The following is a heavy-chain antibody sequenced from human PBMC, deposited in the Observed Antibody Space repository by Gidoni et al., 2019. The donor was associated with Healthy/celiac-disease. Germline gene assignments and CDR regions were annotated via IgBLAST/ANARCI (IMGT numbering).Heavy chain of an antibody. D-gene: IGHD2-15*01. Sequence: QLQLQESGPGLVKPSETLSLTCPVSGGSISSSSYYWGWIRQPPGKGLEWIGSIYYSGSTYYNPSLKSRVTISVDTSKNQFSLKLSSVTAADTAVYYCARQPTLVVVAAIHRPGRNNWFDPWGQGTLVTVSS. J-gene: IGHJ5*02. CDR2: IYYSGST. CDR3: ARQPTLVVVAAIHRPGRNNWFDP. V-gene: IGHV4-39*01. CDR1: GGSISSSSYY.